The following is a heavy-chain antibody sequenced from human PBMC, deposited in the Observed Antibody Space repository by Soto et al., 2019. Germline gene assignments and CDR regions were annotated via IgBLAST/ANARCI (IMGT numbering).Heavy chain of an antibody. Sequence: QVQLVESGGGVVQPGRSLRLSCAASGFTFSSYGMHWVRQAPGKGLEWVAVISYDGSNKYYADSVKGRFTISRDNSKNTLYLQMNSLRAEDTAVYYCARSDTAMAPSGMDVWGQGTTVTVSS. CDR3: ARSDTAMAPSGMDV. D-gene: IGHD5-18*01. CDR1: GFTFSSYG. J-gene: IGHJ6*02. CDR2: ISYDGSNK. V-gene: IGHV3-30*03.